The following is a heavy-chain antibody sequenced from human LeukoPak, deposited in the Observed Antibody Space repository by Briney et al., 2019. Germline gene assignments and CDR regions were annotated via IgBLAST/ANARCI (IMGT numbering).Heavy chain of an antibody. V-gene: IGHV3-30-3*01. CDR1: GFTFSSYA. CDR3: ARGRGRWLQFYYFDY. J-gene: IGHJ4*02. Sequence: GRSLRLSCAASGFTFSSYAMHWVRQAPGKGLEWVAVISYDGSNKYYADSVKGRFTISRDNSKNTLYLQMNSLRAEDTAVYYCARGRGRWLQFYYFDYWGQGTLVTVSS. CDR2: ISYDGSNK. D-gene: IGHD5-24*01.